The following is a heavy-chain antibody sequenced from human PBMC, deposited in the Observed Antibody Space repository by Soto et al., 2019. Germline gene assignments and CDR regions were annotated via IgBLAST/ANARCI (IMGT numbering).Heavy chain of an antibody. D-gene: IGHD3-16*01. Sequence: EVPLVESGGGLVQPGGSLRLSCAASGFTFSSYAMHWVRQAPGKGLEYVSVITSSGGYTDYASSVKGRFTISRDNSKNTLYLQMGSMRAEDIAVYYFVRRIQFGYGMDVWGQGTTVTVSS. CDR3: VRRIQFGYGMDV. J-gene: IGHJ6*02. CDR1: GFTFSSYA. CDR2: ITSSGGYT. V-gene: IGHV3-64*01.